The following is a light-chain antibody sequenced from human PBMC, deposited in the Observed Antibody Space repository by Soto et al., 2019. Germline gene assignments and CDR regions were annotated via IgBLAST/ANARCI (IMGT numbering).Light chain of an antibody. Sequence: DIQMTQSHSTLSASVGDRVTITCRASQSIRSWLAWYQQKPGKAPKLLIYHASSLESGVPSRFSGSGSGTEFTLNIRSLQPDEFATYYCQQYNYYYTFGQGTKLEIK. CDR1: QSIRSW. CDR2: HAS. J-gene: IGKJ2*01. CDR3: QQYNYYYT. V-gene: IGKV1-5*01.